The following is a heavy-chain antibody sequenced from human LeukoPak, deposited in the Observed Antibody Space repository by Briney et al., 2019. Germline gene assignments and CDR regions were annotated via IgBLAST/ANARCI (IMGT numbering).Heavy chain of an antibody. CDR2: IKEDGTAK. Sequence: GGSLRLSCAASGFILSAFWMAWGRQAPGKGLEWVAHIKEDGTAKYYVDSVKGRFTISKDDGKNSLYLYMSTLSAEDTAFYYCVRGGWELDYWGQGTLVTVSS. CDR3: VRGGWELDY. V-gene: IGHV3-7*01. D-gene: IGHD1-26*01. CDR1: GFILSAFW. J-gene: IGHJ4*02.